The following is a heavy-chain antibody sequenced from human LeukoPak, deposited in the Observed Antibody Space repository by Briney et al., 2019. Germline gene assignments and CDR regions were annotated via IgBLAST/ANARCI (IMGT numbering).Heavy chain of an antibody. CDR1: GGSFSGYY. D-gene: IGHD2-15*01. Sequence: PSETLSLTCAVSGGSFSGYYWSWIRQPPGKGLGWIGEINHSGSTNYNPSLKSRVTISVDTSKNQFSLKLSSVTAADTAVYYCATNPGGFCSSGDCYGEAPWGQGTLVTVSS. V-gene: IGHV4-34*01. CDR3: ATNPGGFCSSGDCYGEAP. J-gene: IGHJ5*02. CDR2: INHSGST.